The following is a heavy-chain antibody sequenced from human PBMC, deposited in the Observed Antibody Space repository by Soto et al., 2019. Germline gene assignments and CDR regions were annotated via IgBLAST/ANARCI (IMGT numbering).Heavy chain of an antibody. Sequence: QINLIESGPTLVKPTQTLTLTCTFSGFSLSTSGAAVGWVRQPPGRALEWLALIYWDGDKRYNASLGNRLTITKDTSMNQVVLRFTNVDPADTATYYCAHRATMTVFGLIIDNGIWFDPWGQGTRVIVSS. CDR1: GFSLSTSGAA. CDR3: AHRATMTVFGLIIDNGIWFDP. D-gene: IGHD3-22*01. V-gene: IGHV2-5*02. CDR2: IYWDGDK. J-gene: IGHJ5*02.